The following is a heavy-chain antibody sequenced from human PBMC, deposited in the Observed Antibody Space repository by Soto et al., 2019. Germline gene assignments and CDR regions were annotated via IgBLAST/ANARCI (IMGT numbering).Heavy chain of an antibody. CDR2: ISGSGGST. V-gene: IGHV3-23*01. Sequence: PGGSLRLSCAASGFTFSSYAMSWVRQAPGKGLEWVSAISGSGGSTYYADSVKGRFTISRDNSKNTLYLQMNSLRAEDTAVYYCAKGMVYDFWSGYYAYYYYGMDVWGQGTTVTVSS. CDR3: AKGMVYDFWSGYYAYYYYGMDV. CDR1: GFTFSSYA. J-gene: IGHJ6*02. D-gene: IGHD3-3*01.